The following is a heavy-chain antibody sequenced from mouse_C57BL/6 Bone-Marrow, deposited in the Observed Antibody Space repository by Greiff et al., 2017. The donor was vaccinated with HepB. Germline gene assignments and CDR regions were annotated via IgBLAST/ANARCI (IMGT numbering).Heavy chain of an antibody. CDR2: IYPGNSDT. V-gene: IGHV1-5*01. CDR1: GYTFTSYW. J-gene: IGHJ1*03. CDR3: TREGDYYGSSPHWYFDV. Sequence: VQLQQSGTVLARPGASVKMSCKTSGYTFTSYWMHWVKQRPGQGLEWIGAIYPGNSDTSYNQKFKGKAKLTAVTSASTAYMELSSLTNEDSAVYYCTREGDYYGSSPHWYFDVWGTGTTVTVSS. D-gene: IGHD1-1*01.